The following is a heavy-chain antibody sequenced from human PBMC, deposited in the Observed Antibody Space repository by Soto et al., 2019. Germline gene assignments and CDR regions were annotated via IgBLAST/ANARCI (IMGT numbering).Heavy chain of an antibody. J-gene: IGHJ4*02. V-gene: IGHV4-39*01. D-gene: IGHD3-10*01. CDR2: TYYNGNA. CDR3: ARHFVAVVIKGWGY. Sequence: SETLSLTCTVSGGSISSYYWDWLRQPPGKGLEWIGTTYYNGNAYYNPSLRSRVSMSVDTSKNQFSLKLISVTAADTAVYYCARHFVAVVIKGWGYWGQGKLVTVSS. CDR1: GGSISSYY.